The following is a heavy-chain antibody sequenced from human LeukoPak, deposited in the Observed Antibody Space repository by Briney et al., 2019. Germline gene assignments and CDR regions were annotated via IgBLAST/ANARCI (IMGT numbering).Heavy chain of an antibody. J-gene: IGHJ4*02. V-gene: IGHV3-66*01. D-gene: IGHD3-3*01. CDR1: GFTVSDSY. CDR2: IYSGGST. Sequence: GGSLRLSCAASGFTVSDSYMSWVRQAPGKGLEWVSVIYSGGSTYYADTVKGRFTISRDTSKNTLYLQMNSLRAEDTAVYYCARAWSGTQYYFDYWGQGTLVTVSS. CDR3: ARAWSGTQYYFDY.